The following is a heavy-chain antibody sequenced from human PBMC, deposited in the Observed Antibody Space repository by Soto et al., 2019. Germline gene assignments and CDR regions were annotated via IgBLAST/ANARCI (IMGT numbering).Heavy chain of an antibody. CDR1: GFTFNTFA. J-gene: IGHJ4*02. D-gene: IGHD6-19*01. CDR2: ISYDGSNK. CDR3: AKDSSGWTFDY. V-gene: IGHV3-30*18. Sequence: QVQLVESGGGVVQPGRSLRLSCAASGFTFNTFAMRWVRQAPGKGLEWVALISYDGSNKYYADSVKGRITISRDNSKNTLYLQMNSLRAEDTAIYYCAKDSSGWTFDYWGQGTLVTVSS.